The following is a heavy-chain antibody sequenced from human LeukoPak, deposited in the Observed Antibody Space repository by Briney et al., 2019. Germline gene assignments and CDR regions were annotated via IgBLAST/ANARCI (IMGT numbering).Heavy chain of an antibody. CDR1: GYTFSSYG. D-gene: IGHD7-27*01. J-gene: IGHJ5*02. CDR2: ISAYSGNT. V-gene: IGHV1-18*01. CDR3: ASWVESP. Sequence: GASVKVSCKASGYTFSSYGISWVRQAPGQGLEWMGWISAYSGNTHYAQKFQGRVTMTTDTSTSTAYMELSSLRSEDTAVYYCASWVESPWGQGTLVTVSS.